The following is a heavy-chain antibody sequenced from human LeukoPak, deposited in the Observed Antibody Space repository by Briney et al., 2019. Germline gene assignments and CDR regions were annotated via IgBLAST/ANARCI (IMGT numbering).Heavy chain of an antibody. J-gene: IGHJ4*02. V-gene: IGHV1-2*02. CDR2: INPNSGGT. D-gene: IGHD5-18*01. Sequence: ASVKVSCKASGYTFTGYYMHWVRQAPGQGLEWMGWINPNSGGTNYAQKFQGRVTMTRDTSISTAYMELSRLRSDDTAVYYCARDVFRTTAMVQGTFDYWGQGTLVTVSS. CDR1: GYTFTGYY. CDR3: ARDVFRTTAMVQGTFDY.